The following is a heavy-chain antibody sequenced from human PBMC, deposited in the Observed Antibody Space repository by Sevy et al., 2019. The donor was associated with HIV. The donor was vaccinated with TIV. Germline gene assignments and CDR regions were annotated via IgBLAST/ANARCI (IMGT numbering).Heavy chain of an antibody. CDR1: GFTFSSYA. CDR3: AKDERPPRGYSYGPGFFFDY. V-gene: IGHV3-23*01. J-gene: IGHJ4*02. CDR2: ISGSGGST. D-gene: IGHD5-18*01. Sequence: GGSLRLSCAASGFTFSSYAMSWVRQAPGKGLEWVSAISGSGGSTYYADSVKGRFTISRDNSKNTLYLQMNSLRAEDTAVYYCAKDERPPRGYSYGPGFFFDYWGQGTLVTVSS.